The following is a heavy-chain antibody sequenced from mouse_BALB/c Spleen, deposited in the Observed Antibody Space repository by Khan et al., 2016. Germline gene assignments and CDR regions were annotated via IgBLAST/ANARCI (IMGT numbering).Heavy chain of an antibody. Sequence: QVQLQQPGAELVKPGASVKLSCKASGYTFTSYWMHWVKQRPGQGLEWIGEINPSNGRTNYNEKFKSKATLTVDKSSSTAYMQLSSLTSEDSAVYYCASYYYGSSDYWGKGTTLTVSS. V-gene: IGHV1S81*02. CDR1: GYTFTSYW. D-gene: IGHD1-1*01. CDR2: INPSNGRT. J-gene: IGHJ2*01. CDR3: ASYYYGSSDY.